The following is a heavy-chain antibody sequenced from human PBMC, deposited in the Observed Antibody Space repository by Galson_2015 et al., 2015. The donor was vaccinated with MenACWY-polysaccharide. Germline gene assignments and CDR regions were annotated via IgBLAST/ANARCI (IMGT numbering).Heavy chain of an antibody. Sequence: QSGAEVKKPGESLKISWKASGYIFNNYWIGWVRLMPDKGLEWMGRIFPDNSDPRYSPSFQGQVTVSVDKSTSTAYLHLSGLKASDTGMYYCARLRGLGGQFYCDFWGQGSLVTVSS. J-gene: IGHJ4*02. CDR1: GYIFNNYW. CDR3: ARLRGLGGQFYCDF. CDR2: IFPDNSDP. D-gene: IGHD4-23*01. V-gene: IGHV5-51*03.